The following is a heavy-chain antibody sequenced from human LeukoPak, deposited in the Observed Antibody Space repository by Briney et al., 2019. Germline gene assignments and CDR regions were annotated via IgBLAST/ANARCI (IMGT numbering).Heavy chain of an antibody. V-gene: IGHV3-7*01. D-gene: IGHD5-18*01. CDR3: ARDWTDTAMGVFDY. Sequence: PGGSLRLSCAASGFTFSSYWMSWVRQAPGKGLEWVANIKQDGSEKYYVDSVKGRFIISRDNAKNSLYLQMNSLRAGDTAVYYCARDWTDTAMGVFDYWGQGTLVTVSS. J-gene: IGHJ4*02. CDR2: IKQDGSEK. CDR1: GFTFSSYW.